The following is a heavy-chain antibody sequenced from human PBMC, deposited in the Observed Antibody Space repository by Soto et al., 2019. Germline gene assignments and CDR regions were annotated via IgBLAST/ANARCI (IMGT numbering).Heavy chain of an antibody. CDR3: ATYYGSGSYYPDNWFDP. CDR2: INPNSGGT. CDR1: GYTFTGYY. J-gene: IGHJ5*02. D-gene: IGHD3-10*01. V-gene: IGHV1-2*02. Sequence: ASVQVSCKASGYTFTGYYMHWVRQAPGQVLEWMGWINPNSGGTNYAQKFQGRVTMTRDTSISTAYMELSRLRSDDTAVYYCATYYGSGSYYPDNWFDPWGQGTLVTVSS.